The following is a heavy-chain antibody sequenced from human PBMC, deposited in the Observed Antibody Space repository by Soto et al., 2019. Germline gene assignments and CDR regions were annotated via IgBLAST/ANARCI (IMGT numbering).Heavy chain of an antibody. CDR2: INSDGSST. J-gene: IGHJ6*02. CDR3: ASAVRGCSGGSCYLAPNYYYYGMDV. CDR1: GFTFSSYW. V-gene: IGHV3-74*01. Sequence: PGGSLRLSCAASGFTFSSYWMHWVRQAPGKGLVWVSRINSDGSSTSYADSVKGRFTISRDNAKNTLYLQMNSLRAEDTAVYYCASAVRGCSGGSCYLAPNYYYYGMDVWGQGTTVTVSS. D-gene: IGHD2-15*01.